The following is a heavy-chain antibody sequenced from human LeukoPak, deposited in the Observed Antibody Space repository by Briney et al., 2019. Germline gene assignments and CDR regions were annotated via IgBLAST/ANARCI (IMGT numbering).Heavy chain of an antibody. CDR2: INPNSGGT. Sequence: ASVTVSFTASGYTFTGYYMHWVRQAPGQGLEWMGRINPNSGGTNYAQKFQGRVTMTRDTSISTAYMELSRLRSDDTAVYYCARAYGSGTIDYWGQGTLVTVSS. V-gene: IGHV1-2*06. CDR1: GYTFTGYY. J-gene: IGHJ4*02. CDR3: ARAYGSGTIDY. D-gene: IGHD3-10*01.